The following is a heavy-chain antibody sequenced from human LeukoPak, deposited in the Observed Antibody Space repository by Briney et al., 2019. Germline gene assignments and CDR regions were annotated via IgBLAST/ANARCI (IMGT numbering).Heavy chain of an antibody. V-gene: IGHV4-59*01. CDR3: ARWFGQLDPRFDY. Sequence: PSETLSLTCTVSGGSISSYYWSWIRQPPGKGLEWIGHIYYSGSTNYNPSLKSRVTISVDTSKNQFSLKLSSVTAADTAVYYCARWFGQLDPRFDYWGQGTLVTVSS. J-gene: IGHJ4*02. CDR1: GGSISSYY. CDR2: IYYSGST. D-gene: IGHD3-10*01.